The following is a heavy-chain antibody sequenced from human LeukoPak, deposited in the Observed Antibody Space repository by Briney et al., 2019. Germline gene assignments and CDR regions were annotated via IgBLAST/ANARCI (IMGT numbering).Heavy chain of an antibody. Sequence: ASVKVSCKASGYTFTSYGISWVGQAPGQGLEWMGWISAYNGNTNYAQKLQGRVTMTTDTSTSTAYMELRSLRSDDTAVYYCARDGEYYYDSSGYYTFKTRFDYWGQGTLVTVSS. D-gene: IGHD3-22*01. V-gene: IGHV1-18*01. CDR1: GYTFTSYG. J-gene: IGHJ4*02. CDR2: ISAYNGNT. CDR3: ARDGEYYYDSSGYYTFKTRFDY.